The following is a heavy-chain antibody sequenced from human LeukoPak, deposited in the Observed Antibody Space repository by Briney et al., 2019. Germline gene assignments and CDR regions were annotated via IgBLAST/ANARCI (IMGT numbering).Heavy chain of an antibody. CDR2: IYYSGST. V-gene: IGHV4-59*08. D-gene: IGHD6-13*01. J-gene: IGHJ4*02. CDR3: ARHTDSSSWYTN. CDR1: GGSISSYY. Sequence: SETLSPTCTVSGGSISSYYWSWIRQPPGKGLEWIGYIYYSGSTNYNPSLKSRVTISVDTSKNQFSLKLSSVTAADTAVYYCARHTDSSSWYTNWGQGTLVTVSS.